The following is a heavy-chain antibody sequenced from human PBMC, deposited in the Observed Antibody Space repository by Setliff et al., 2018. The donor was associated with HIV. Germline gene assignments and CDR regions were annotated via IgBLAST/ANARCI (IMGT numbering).Heavy chain of an antibody. CDR2: IFSSGST. CDR3: AKDRVGYCSSISCPGGFDY. D-gene: IGHD2-2*01. CDR1: GGSISSYC. V-gene: IGHV4-4*09. Sequence: SETLSLTCTVSGGSISSYCWNWIRQSPGRGLEWIGFIFSSGSTKYNPSLQSRVTMSIDTSKNQFSLKLTSVTAADTAVYYCAKDRVGYCSSISCPGGFDYWGQGTLVTVSS. J-gene: IGHJ4*02.